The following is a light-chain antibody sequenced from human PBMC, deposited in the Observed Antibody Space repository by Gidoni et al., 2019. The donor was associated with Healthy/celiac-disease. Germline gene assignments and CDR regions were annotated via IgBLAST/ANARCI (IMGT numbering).Light chain of an antibody. Sequence: QSALTQPASVSGSPGQSITISCTGTSSDVGGYNYVSWYQQHPGKAPKLMIYEVSNRPSGVSTRFSGSKSGNTASLPISGLQAEDEADYYCSSYTGSSTAVFGGGTQLTVL. CDR1: SSDVGGYNY. V-gene: IGLV2-14*01. J-gene: IGLJ7*01. CDR3: SSYTGSSTAV. CDR2: EVS.